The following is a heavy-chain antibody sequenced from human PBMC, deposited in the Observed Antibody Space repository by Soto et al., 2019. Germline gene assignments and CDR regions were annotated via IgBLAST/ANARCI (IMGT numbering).Heavy chain of an antibody. Sequence: QVQLQQWGAGLLKPSETLSLTCAVYDGTFSGYYWSWIRQPPGKGLEWIGEINHSGSTNYNPSLKSRVTISVDTSKNQFSLKLSSVTAADTAVYYCATSTVTTGYWFDPWGQATLVTVSS. D-gene: IGHD4-17*01. CDR2: INHSGST. J-gene: IGHJ5*02. CDR3: ATSTVTTGYWFDP. CDR1: DGTFSGYY. V-gene: IGHV4-34*08.